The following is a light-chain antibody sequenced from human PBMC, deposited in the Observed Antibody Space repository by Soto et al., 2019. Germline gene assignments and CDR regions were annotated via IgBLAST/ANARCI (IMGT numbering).Light chain of an antibody. J-gene: IGKJ1*01. CDR3: QQYGRSPWT. CDR1: QSVSSSY. CDR2: AAS. Sequence: EIVLTQSPGTLSFSPWERSSLSLRAIQSVSSSYLFRHQRKPVHAPRILIYAASRRATGIPDRFSGSGSGIDFTLTISSVKREDFAVYYCQQYGRSPWTFGHGTKVDIK. V-gene: IGKV3-20*01.